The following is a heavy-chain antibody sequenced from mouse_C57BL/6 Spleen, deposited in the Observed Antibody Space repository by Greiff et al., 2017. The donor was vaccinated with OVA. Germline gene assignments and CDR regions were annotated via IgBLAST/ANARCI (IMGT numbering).Heavy chain of an antibody. V-gene: IGHV5-9-1*02. Sequence: EVHLVESGEGLVKPGGSLKLSCAASGFTFSSYAMSWVRQTPEKRLEWVAYISSGGDYIYYADTVKGRFTISRDNARNTLYLQMSSLKSEDTAMYYCTREGVTTFFDYWGQGTTLTVSS. CDR2: ISSGGDYI. CDR1: GFTFSSYA. CDR3: TREGVTTFFDY. D-gene: IGHD2-2*01. J-gene: IGHJ2*01.